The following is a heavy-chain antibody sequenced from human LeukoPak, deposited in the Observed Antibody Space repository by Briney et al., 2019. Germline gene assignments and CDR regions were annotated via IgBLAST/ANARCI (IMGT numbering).Heavy chain of an antibody. Sequence: GGSLRLSCAASGFTFTSYSMNWVRQAPGKGLEWVSYISISGSTKYYADSVRGRFTISRDTAKNSVFLQMNSLRAEDTAIYYCARGGSSGYDYNAFDIWGQGTTVTASS. CDR2: ISISGSTK. CDR3: ARGGSSGYDYNAFDI. CDR1: GFTFTSYS. D-gene: IGHD3-22*01. V-gene: IGHV3-48*04. J-gene: IGHJ3*02.